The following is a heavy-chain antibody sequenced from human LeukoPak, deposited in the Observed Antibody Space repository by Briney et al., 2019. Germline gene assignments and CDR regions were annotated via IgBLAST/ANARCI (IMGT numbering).Heavy chain of an antibody. CDR2: IQGDGSNT. V-gene: IGHV3-74*01. D-gene: IGHD6-13*01. CDR3: ARGTSAGGPISPFDF. Sequence: PGGSLRLSCVASGFTFSKNWVHWVRQAPGKGLVWVSRIQGDGSNTNYADSVKGRFSISRDNAKNTVYQQMNSLRAEDTGIYYCARGTSAGGPISPFDFWGQGTVVTVSS. CDR1: GFTFSKNW. J-gene: IGHJ4*02.